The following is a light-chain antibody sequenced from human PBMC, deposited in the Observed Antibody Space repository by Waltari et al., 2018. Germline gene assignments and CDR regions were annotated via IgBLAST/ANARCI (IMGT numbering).Light chain of an antibody. CDR2: GKN. CDR3: NSRDSSGHHLV. J-gene: IGLJ2*01. V-gene: IGLV3-19*01. Sequence: SSELTQDPAVSVALGQTVRITCQGESLRSYYASWYQQKTGQAPVLVIYGKNNRPSGIPDPFSGSRSGNTASLTITGAQAEDEADYYCNSRDSSGHHLVFGGGTKLTVL. CDR1: SLRSYY.